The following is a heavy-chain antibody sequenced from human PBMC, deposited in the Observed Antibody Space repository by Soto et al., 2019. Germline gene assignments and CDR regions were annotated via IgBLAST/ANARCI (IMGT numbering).Heavy chain of an antibody. CDR3: ATTIHCRSTDVRSGLCYYYYMDV. J-gene: IGHJ6*03. CDR2: INHSGST. V-gene: IGHV4-34*01. D-gene: IGHD2-2*01. CDR1: GGSFSGYY. Sequence: PSETLSLTCAVYGGSFSGYYWSWIRQPPGKGLEWIGEINHSGSTNYNPSLKSRVTISVDTSKNQFSLKLSSVTAADTAVYYCATTIHCRSTDVRSGLCYYYYMDVWGKGTTVTVSS.